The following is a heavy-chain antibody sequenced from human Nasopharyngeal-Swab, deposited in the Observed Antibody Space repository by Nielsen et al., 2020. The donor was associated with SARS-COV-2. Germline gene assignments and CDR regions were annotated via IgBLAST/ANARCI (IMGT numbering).Heavy chain of an antibody. D-gene: IGHD6-13*01. Sequence: SETLSLTCTVPGGSISSSSYYWGWIRQPPGKGLEWIGSIYYSGSTYYNPSLKSRVTISVDTSKNQFSLKLSSVTAADTAVYYCARQGFSGIAAALDYWGQGTLVTVSS. J-gene: IGHJ4*02. CDR3: ARQGFSGIAAALDY. V-gene: IGHV4-39*01. CDR1: GGSISSSSYY. CDR2: IYYSGST.